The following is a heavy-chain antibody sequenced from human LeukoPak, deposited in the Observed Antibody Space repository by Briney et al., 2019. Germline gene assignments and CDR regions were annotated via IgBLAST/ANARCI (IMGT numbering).Heavy chain of an antibody. Sequence: GRSLRLSFAASGFTFSSYAMHWVRQAPGKGLEWVAVISYDGSNKYYADSVKGRFTISRDNSKNTLYLQMNSLRAEDTAVYYCASPYPSGSYSGDYWGQGTLVTVSS. V-gene: IGHV3-30-3*01. D-gene: IGHD1-26*01. CDR2: ISYDGSNK. J-gene: IGHJ4*02. CDR3: ASPYPSGSYSGDY. CDR1: GFTFSSYA.